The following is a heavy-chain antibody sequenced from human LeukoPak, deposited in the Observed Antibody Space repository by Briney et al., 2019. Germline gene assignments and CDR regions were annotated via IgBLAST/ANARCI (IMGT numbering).Heavy chain of an antibody. V-gene: IGHV3-74*01. CDR1: GFTFSNHY. CDR3: AMGGSYYVGYFDY. D-gene: IGHD1-26*01. Sequence: GGSLRLSCAASGFTFSNHYMHWVRQAPGKELVWVSFINNDGSGTRYADFVKGRFTISRDDAKNSLYLQMNSLRAEVTAVYYCAMGGSYYVGYFDYWGQGTLVTVSS. CDR2: INNDGSGT. J-gene: IGHJ4*02.